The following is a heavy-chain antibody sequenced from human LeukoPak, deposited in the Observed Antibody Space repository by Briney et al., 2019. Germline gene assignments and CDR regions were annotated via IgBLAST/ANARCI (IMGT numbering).Heavy chain of an antibody. D-gene: IGHD1-26*01. Sequence: GASVKVSCKASGYTFTGYYMHWVRQAPGQGLEWMGGFDPEDGETIYAQKFQGRVTMTEDTSTDTAYMELSSLRSDDTAVYYCARGRELVVDAFDIWGQGTMVTVSS. V-gene: IGHV1-24*01. J-gene: IGHJ3*02. CDR1: GYTFTGYY. CDR2: FDPEDGET. CDR3: ARGRELVVDAFDI.